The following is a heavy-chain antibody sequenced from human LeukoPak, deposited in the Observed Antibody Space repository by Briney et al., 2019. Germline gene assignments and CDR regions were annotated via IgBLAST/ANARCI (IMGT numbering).Heavy chain of an antibody. CDR2: ISWNSGSI. J-gene: IGHJ4*02. CDR3: ARDLGLAGTDY. Sequence: PGRSLRLSCAASGFTFDDYAMHWVRQAPGKGLEWVSGISWNSGSIGYADSVKGRFTISRDNAKNSLYLQMNSLRAEDTAVYYCARDLGLAGTDYWGQGTLVTVSS. CDR1: GFTFDDYA. V-gene: IGHV3-9*01. D-gene: IGHD6-19*01.